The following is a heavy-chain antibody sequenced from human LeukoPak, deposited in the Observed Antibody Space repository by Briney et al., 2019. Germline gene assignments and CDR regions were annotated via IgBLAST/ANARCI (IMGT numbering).Heavy chain of an antibody. CDR3: AASFGGPYDY. CDR2: IVVVNGNT. D-gene: IGHD3-16*01. V-gene: IGHV1-58*02. CDR1: GFTFTSSA. J-gene: IGHJ4*02. Sequence: SVKVSCKASGFTFTSSAMQWVRQARGQRLEWIRWIVVVNGNTNYAQKFQERVTITRDMSTSTAYMELSSLRSEDTAVYYCAASFGGPYDYWGQGTLVTVSS.